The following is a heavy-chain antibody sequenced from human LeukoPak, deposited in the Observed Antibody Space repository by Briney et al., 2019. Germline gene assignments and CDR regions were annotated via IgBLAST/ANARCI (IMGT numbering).Heavy chain of an antibody. Sequence: SVKVSCKASGGTFSSYAVSWVRQAPGQGLEWMGRIIPILGIANYAQKFQGRVTITADKSTSTAYMELSSLRSEDTAVYYCASWSNDSLDYWGQGTLVTVSS. CDR3: ASWSNDSLDY. CDR1: GGTFSSYA. D-gene: IGHD3-3*01. J-gene: IGHJ4*02. CDR2: IIPILGIA. V-gene: IGHV1-69*04.